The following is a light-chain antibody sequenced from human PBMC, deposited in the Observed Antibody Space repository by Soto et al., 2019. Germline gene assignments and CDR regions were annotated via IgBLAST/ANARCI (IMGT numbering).Light chain of an antibody. CDR2: GAS. CDR1: QGVSDNY. V-gene: IGKV3-20*01. Sequence: EVVLTQSPGTLSLSPGEGATLSCRASQGVSDNYLAWYPHKPGQPPRLLIYGASNRATAIPDRFSGRGSGTDFTLTISRLEPEEFAVYFCQQYGSSPRTFGQGTKLDIK. CDR3: QQYGSSPRT. J-gene: IGKJ2*01.